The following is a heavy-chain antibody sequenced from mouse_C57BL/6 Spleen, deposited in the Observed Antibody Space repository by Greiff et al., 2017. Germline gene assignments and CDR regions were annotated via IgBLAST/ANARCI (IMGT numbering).Heavy chain of an antibody. D-gene: IGHD1-1*01. CDR3: ARGLDYYGSSCFDY. J-gene: IGHJ2*01. CDR2: LSNGGGST. CDR1: GFTFSDYY. Sequence: EVQGVESGGGLVQPGGSLKLSCAASGFTFSDYYMYWVRQTPEKRLEWVAYLSNGGGSTSYPDTIKGRFTISSDDAKNTLYLQISRLKTEDTAMYDCARGLDYYGSSCFDYWGQGTTLTVSS. V-gene: IGHV5-12*01.